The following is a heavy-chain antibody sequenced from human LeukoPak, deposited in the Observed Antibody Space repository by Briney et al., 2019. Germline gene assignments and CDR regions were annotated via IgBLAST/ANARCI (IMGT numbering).Heavy chain of an antibody. V-gene: IGHV3-48*03. CDR2: ISSSGSTI. CDR3: ARAVAVITGRFDY. D-gene: IGHD3-22*01. Sequence: GGSLRLSCAASGFTFSSYEMNWVRQAPGKGLEWVSYISSSGSTIYYADSVKGRFTISRDNAKNSLYLQMNSLRAEDTAVYYCARAVAVITGRFDYWAQGNLVTVSS. CDR1: GFTFSSYE. J-gene: IGHJ4*02.